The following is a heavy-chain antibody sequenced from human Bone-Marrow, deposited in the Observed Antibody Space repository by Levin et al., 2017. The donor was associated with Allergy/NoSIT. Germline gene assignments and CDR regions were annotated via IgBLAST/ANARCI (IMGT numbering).Heavy chain of an antibody. CDR3: ARGPPTGYGMEV. CDR2: IIPFFNTA. CDR1: GGMFSNSA. J-gene: IGHJ6*02. Sequence: KISCKASGGMFSNSAINWVRQAPGQGLEWMGGIIPFFNTANYAQKFQGRVTITADESTTTHYMEVSSLRSEDTARYFCARGPPTGYGMEVWGQGTTVTVSS. V-gene: IGHV1-69*01.